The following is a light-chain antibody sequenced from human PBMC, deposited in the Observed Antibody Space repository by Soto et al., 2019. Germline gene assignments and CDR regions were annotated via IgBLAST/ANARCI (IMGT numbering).Light chain of an antibody. CDR2: DAS. CDR1: QSISSW. Sequence: DIQMTQSPSTLSASVGDRVTITCRASQSISSWLAWYQQKPGKAPKLLIYDASSLESGVPSRFSGSGSGTKFTLTISSLQPDDFATYYCQQSYSTPFTFGPGTKVDIK. CDR3: QQSYSTPFT. V-gene: IGKV1-5*01. J-gene: IGKJ3*01.